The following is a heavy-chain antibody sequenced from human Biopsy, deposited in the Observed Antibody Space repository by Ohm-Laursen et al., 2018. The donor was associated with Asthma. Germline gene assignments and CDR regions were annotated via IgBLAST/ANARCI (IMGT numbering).Heavy chain of an antibody. CDR2: VSSDGHNK. CDR3: ARQSGQDYGDSSGFDI. Sequence: SLRLSCAAAGFVFSQCGMHWVRQGPGKGLEWVALVSSDGHNKYYEDSVKGRFTISRDNSRNRLYLQINRLTVEDSAVYFCARQSGQDYGDSSGFDIWGQGTEVAVSS. J-gene: IGHJ3*02. CDR1: GFVFSQCG. V-gene: IGHV3-30*03. D-gene: IGHD3-22*01.